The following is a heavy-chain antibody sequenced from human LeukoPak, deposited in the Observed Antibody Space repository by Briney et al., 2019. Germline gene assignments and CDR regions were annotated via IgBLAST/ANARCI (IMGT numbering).Heavy chain of an antibody. Sequence: GGSLRLSCAASGFNVNNNYMSWVRQAPGKGLEWVSVIYSDGSTYYADSVKGRFTISRDNSKNTLYLQMNSLRVEDTAVYYCAREVRAYGGYSQSDYWGQGTLVTVSS. V-gene: IGHV3-53*01. CDR1: GFNVNNNY. D-gene: IGHD5-12*01. CDR3: AREVRAYGGYSQSDY. CDR2: IYSDGST. J-gene: IGHJ4*02.